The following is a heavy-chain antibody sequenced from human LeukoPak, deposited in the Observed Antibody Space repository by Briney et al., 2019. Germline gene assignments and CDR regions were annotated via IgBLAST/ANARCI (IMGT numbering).Heavy chain of an antibody. CDR1: GFSLGNYA. CDR3: AKDLDGDNYGSGTYFH. J-gene: IGHJ4*02. V-gene: IGHV3-23*01. D-gene: IGHD3-10*01. CDR2: ISGSGGST. Sequence: SGGSLRLSCAASGFSLGNYAMSWVRQAPGKGLEWVSTISGSGGSTYYADSVKGRFTISRDNSKNTLYLQMNNLRADDTAVYYCAKDLDGDNYGSGTYFHWGQGTLVTVSS.